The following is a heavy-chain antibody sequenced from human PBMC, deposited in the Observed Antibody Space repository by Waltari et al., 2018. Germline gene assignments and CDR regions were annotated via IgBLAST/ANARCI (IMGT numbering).Heavy chain of an antibody. Sequence: EVQLVESGGGLVKPGGSLRLSCAASGFTFSNYRINWVRQAPGKGMESVSFISSSTSYINYADSVRGRFTISRDNARNSLYLQMNSLRADDTAVYYCARGDGSSGLDYWGQGILVTVSS. V-gene: IGHV3-21*01. CDR1: GFTFSNYR. D-gene: IGHD6-19*01. J-gene: IGHJ4*02. CDR2: ISSSTSYI. CDR3: ARGDGSSGLDY.